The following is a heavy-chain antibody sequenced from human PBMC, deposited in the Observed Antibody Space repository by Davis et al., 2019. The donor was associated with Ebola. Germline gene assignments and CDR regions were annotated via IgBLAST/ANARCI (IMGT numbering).Heavy chain of an antibody. Sequence: PGGSLRFSCTDSVITFSSYAMTWVRQAPGKGLEWVSAISGSGGSTYYADSVKGRFTISRDNAKNSLYLQMNTLRAEDTAVYFCARDRDYYDSSAYHPRGWFDLWGQGTLVTVSS. CDR2: ISGSGGST. CDR3: ARDRDYYDSSAYHPRGWFDL. CDR1: VITFSSYA. D-gene: IGHD3-22*01. J-gene: IGHJ5*02. V-gene: IGHV3-23*01.